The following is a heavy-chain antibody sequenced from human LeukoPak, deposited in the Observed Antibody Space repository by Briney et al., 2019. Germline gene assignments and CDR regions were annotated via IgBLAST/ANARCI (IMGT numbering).Heavy chain of an antibody. Sequence: GGSLRLSCAASGFSFSSYWMSWVRQAPGKGLEWVANIKQDGSEKYYVDSVKGRFTISRDNAKNSLYLQMNSLRAEDTAVYYCARDTVRGYNWFDPWGQGTLVTVSS. CDR2: IKQDGSEK. J-gene: IGHJ5*02. CDR1: GFSFSSYW. D-gene: IGHD4-17*01. V-gene: IGHV3-7*01. CDR3: ARDTVRGYNWFDP.